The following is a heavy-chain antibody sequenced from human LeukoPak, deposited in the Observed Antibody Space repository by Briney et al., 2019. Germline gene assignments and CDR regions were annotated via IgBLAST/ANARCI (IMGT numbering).Heavy chain of an antibody. CDR3: RTAAGTDVDY. Sequence: NPSETLSLTCSVSGGSISSYYWSWVRQPPGKGLEWIGYIYSTGSTNYNPSLKSRVTISVDTSKNQFSLKLSSVTAADTAVYYCRTAAGTDVDYWGQGTLVTVSS. CDR1: GGSISSYY. J-gene: IGHJ4*02. D-gene: IGHD6-13*01. V-gene: IGHV4-59*12. CDR2: IYSTGST.